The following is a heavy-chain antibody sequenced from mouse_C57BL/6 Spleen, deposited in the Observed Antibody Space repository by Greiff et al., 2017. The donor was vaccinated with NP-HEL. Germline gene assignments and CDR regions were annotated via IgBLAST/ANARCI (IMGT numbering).Heavy chain of an antibody. CDR3: AREGRRLDY. J-gene: IGHJ4*01. CDR1: GFTFSSYA. V-gene: IGHV5-4*01. Sequence: EVKLVESGGGLVKPGGSLKLSCAASGFTFSSYAMSWVRQTPEKRLEWVATISDGGSYTYYPDNVKGRFTISRDNAKNNLYLQMSHLKSEDTAMYYCAREGRRLDYWGQGTSVTVSS. CDR2: ISDGGSYT.